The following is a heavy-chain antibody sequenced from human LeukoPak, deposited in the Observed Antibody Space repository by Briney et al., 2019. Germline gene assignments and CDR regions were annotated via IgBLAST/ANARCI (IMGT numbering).Heavy chain of an antibody. D-gene: IGHD6-13*01. CDR2: INPNSGGT. CDR3: ATGGAAAGVSVDY. J-gene: IGHJ4*02. Sequence: SVKVSCKASGGTFSSYAISWVRQAPGQGLEWMGRINPNSGGTIYAQKFQGRVTMTEDTSTDTAYMELSSLRSEDTAVYYCATGGAAAGVSVDYWGQGTLVTVSS. V-gene: IGHV1-69*04. CDR1: GGTFSSYA.